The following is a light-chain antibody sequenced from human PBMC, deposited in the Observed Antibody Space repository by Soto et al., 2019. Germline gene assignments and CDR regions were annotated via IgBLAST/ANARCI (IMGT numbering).Light chain of an antibody. CDR3: QQYNNRPPIT. Sequence: EIVMTQSPVTLPVSPGESATLSCRASQSVGSNLAWYQQRPGQAPRLLIYGASTRATGIPVRFSGSGSGTEFTLTISGLQSEDFGVYLCQQYNNRPPITFGQGTRLEIK. CDR1: QSVGSN. CDR2: GAS. V-gene: IGKV3D-15*01. J-gene: IGKJ5*01.